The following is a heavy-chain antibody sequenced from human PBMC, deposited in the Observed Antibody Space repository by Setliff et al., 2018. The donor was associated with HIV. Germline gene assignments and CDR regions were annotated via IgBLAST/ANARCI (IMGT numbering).Heavy chain of an antibody. Sequence: LSLTCTVSGDSFTSSYWSWIRQPPGKGLEWIGYIYYSGSTNYNPSLKSRVTMSVDTSKTQFSLQPSSVTAADTALYYCARGWSSGWYNWFDPWGQGTLVTVSS. J-gene: IGHJ5*02. V-gene: IGHV4-59*01. CDR1: GDSFTSSY. CDR3: ARGWSSGWYNWFDP. D-gene: IGHD6-19*01. CDR2: IYYSGST.